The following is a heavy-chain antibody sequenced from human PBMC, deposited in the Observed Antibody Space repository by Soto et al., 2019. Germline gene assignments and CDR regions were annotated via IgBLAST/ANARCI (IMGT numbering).Heavy chain of an antibody. D-gene: IGHD5-18*01. CDR2: IYYSGST. V-gene: IGHV4-31*03. J-gene: IGHJ4*02. Sequence: QVQLQESGPGLVKPSQTLSLTCTVSGGSISSGGYYWSWIRQHPGKGLEWIGYIYYSGSTYYNPSLTSRVTISVDTSKNQFSLKLSSVTAADTAVYYCARLNLRGYSYGLDYWGQGTLVTVSS. CDR1: GGSISSGGYY. CDR3: ARLNLRGYSYGLDY.